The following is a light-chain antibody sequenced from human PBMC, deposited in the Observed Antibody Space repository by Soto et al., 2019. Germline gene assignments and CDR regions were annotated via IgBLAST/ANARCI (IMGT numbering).Light chain of an antibody. V-gene: IGKV3-11*01. CDR3: QRRSNWPPIT. J-gene: IGKJ5*01. CDR1: QSVSSY. CDR2: DAS. Sequence: EIVLTHSPATLSLSPGEIATLSCRASQSVSSYLAWYQQKPGQAPRLLIYDASNRATGIPARFSGSGSGTDFTLTISSLEPEDFAVYYCQRRSNWPPITFGQGTRLEIK.